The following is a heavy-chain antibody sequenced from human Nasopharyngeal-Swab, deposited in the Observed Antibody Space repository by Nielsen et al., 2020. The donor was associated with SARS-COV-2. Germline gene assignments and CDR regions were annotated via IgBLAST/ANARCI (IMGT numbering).Heavy chain of an antibody. V-gene: IGHV3-23*01. Sequence: WIRQPPGKGLEWVSTISGSGGSTYYADSVKGRFTISRDNSKNTLYLQMNSLRAEDTAVYCCAKVPSSSWYVDYYYGMDVWGQGTTVTVSS. J-gene: IGHJ6*02. CDR3: AKVPSSSWYVDYYYGMDV. D-gene: IGHD6-13*01. CDR2: ISGSGGST.